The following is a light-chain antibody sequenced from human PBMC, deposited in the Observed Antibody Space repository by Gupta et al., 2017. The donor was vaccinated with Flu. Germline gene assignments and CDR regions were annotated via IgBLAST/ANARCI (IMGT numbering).Light chain of an antibody. CDR3: QQGIQSPWT. CDR1: QSRLNSDGTTY. J-gene: IGKJ1*01. Sequence: EIVMTQTPLSISVTSRQPASISCKSSQSRLNSDGTTYLSWYLQKPGQPPHPLIYQGCNRASGVPDNFSGSGSGTDFTLKISRVEAEDVGVYYCQQGIQSPWTFGQGTQVEFK. CDR2: QGC. V-gene: IGKV2D-29*01.